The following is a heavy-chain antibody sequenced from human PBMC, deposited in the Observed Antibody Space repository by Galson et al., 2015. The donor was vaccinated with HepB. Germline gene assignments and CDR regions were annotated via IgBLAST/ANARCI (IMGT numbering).Heavy chain of an antibody. CDR3: AREVMVRGVISGWLDP. J-gene: IGHJ5*02. CDR2: IYSGGST. CDR1: GFTVSSNY. D-gene: IGHD3-10*01. Sequence: SLRLSCAASGFTVSSNYMSWVRQAPGKGLEWVSAIYSGGSTYYADYVKGRFTISRDNSQNTLYLQMNSLRAEDTAVYYCAREVMVRGVISGWLDPWGQGTLVTVSS. V-gene: IGHV3-66*01.